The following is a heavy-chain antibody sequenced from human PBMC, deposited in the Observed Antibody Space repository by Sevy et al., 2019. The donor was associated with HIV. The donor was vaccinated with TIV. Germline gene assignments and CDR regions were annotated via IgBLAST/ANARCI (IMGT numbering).Heavy chain of an antibody. CDR1: GFTFSANW. Sequence: GGSLRLSSAASGFTFSANWMTWVRQAPGKGLEWVANIKADGSDKHYVDSVEGRFTISRDNAKNLLFLQMNSLRVEDTAVYYCAHETFGRFESWGQGTLVTVSS. V-gene: IGHV3-7*01. D-gene: IGHD3-16*01. CDR3: AHETFGRFES. CDR2: IKADGSDK. J-gene: IGHJ4*02.